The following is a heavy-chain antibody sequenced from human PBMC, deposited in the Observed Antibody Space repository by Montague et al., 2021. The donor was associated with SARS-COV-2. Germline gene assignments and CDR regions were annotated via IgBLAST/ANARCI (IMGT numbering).Heavy chain of an antibody. Sequence: SETLSLTCSVSGASISSSDYYWGWIRQPPGKGLEWIGSIYYSGITHYDPSLKSRATLSVDTSKNQFSLRLRSVTAADTAVYYCARFPRCVRSSAFDIWGQGTMVTVSS. V-gene: IGHV4-39*01. J-gene: IGHJ3*02. CDR3: ARFPRCVRSSAFDI. CDR1: GASISSSDYY. CDR2: IYYSGIT.